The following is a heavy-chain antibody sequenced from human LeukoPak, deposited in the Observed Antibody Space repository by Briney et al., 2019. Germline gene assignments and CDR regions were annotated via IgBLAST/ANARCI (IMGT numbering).Heavy chain of an antibody. Sequence: SETLSLTCAVYGDSFKNYYWTWIRQSPEKVLEWIGEINHGGLTSYNPSLESRLTLLVDTSKNQFSLKLSSVTAADTAVYYCARDPANIAAAGTGYWGQGTLVTVSS. CDR3: ARDPANIAAAGTGY. CDR1: GDSFKNYY. CDR2: INHGGLT. V-gene: IGHV4-34*01. J-gene: IGHJ4*02. D-gene: IGHD6-13*01.